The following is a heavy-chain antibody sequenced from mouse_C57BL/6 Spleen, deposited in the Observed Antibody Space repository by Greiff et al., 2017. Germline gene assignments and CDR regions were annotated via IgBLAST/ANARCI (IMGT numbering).Heavy chain of an antibody. CDR3: TTLYSRSYVGFAY. CDR1: GFNIKDDY. J-gene: IGHJ3*01. Sequence: EVQLQQSGAELVRPGASVKLSCTASGFNIKDDYMHWVKQRPEQGLEWIGWIDPENGDTEYASKFRGKATITANTSSNKAYLQLSSLTSEDTAVYYCTTLYSRSYVGFAYWGQGTMVTVSA. V-gene: IGHV14-4*01. CDR2: IDPENGDT. D-gene: IGHD1-1*01.